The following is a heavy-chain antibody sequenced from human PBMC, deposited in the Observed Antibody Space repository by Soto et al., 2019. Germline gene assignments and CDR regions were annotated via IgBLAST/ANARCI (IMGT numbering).Heavy chain of an antibody. CDR3: ARSFGFLVDY. V-gene: IGHV1-3*01. CDR1: GYTFTNYA. CDR2: INAGNGNT. Sequence: GASVKVSCKASGYTFTNYAVHWVRQAPGQGLEWMGWINAGNGNTKYSQKFQGRVTFTRDTSATTAYMELSSLRSEDTAVYYCARSFGFLVDYWGQGTLVTVSS. D-gene: IGHD5-18*01. J-gene: IGHJ4*02.